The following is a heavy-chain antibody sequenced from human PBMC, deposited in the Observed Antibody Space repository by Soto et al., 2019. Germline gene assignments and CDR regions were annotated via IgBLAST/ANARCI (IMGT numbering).Heavy chain of an antibody. J-gene: IGHJ4*02. CDR3: AKGGITVVGTGGFDN. V-gene: IGHV3-23*01. CDR2: ISGTGDST. CDR1: GFTFSTYA. Sequence: GGSLRLSCVVSGFTFSTYAMGWVRQAPGKGLEWVSGISGTGDSTYYADSVKGRFTISRDNSKNTVSLQMNSLRAEDTALYYCAKGGITVVGTGGFDNWGQGTLVTVSS. D-gene: IGHD6-13*01.